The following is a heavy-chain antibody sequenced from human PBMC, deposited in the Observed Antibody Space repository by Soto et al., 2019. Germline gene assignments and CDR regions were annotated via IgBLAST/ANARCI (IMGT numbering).Heavy chain of an antibody. CDR1: GASFSSLY. J-gene: IGHJ4*02. Sequence: SETLSLTCTVSGASFSSLYWSWIRQSPGKGLEWIGYLYYSGTTNYNPSLKSRVTISVDTSKKQFSLKLTSVTAADTAVYYCATYDSSGKFEFWGQGTLVTGSS. V-gene: IGHV4-59*11. CDR3: ATYDSSGKFEF. D-gene: IGHD3-22*01. CDR2: LYYSGTT.